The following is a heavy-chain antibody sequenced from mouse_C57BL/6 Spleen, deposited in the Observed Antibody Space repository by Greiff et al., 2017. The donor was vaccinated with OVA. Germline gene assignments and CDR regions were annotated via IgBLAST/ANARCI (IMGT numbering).Heavy chain of an antibody. CDR2: ISNGGGST. V-gene: IGHV5-12*01. CDR1: GFTFSDYY. J-gene: IGHJ1*03. Sequence: EVQLVESGGGLVQPGGSLKLSCAASGFTFSDYYMYWVRQTPEKRLEWVAYISNGGGSTYYPDTVKGRFTISRDNAKNTLYLQMSRLKSEDTAMYYCASGDYDGYFDVWGTGTTVTVAS. D-gene: IGHD2-4*01. CDR3: ASGDYDGYFDV.